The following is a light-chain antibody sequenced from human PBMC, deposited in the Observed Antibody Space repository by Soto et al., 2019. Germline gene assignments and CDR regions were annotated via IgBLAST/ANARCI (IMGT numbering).Light chain of an antibody. CDR1: QSISSF. CDR2: AAS. J-gene: IGKJ2*01. V-gene: IGKV1-39*01. CDR3: QQSYSTPET. Sequence: DIQMTQSPSSLSASVGDRVTITCRASQSISSFLNWYQQKPGKAPRLLIYAASSFQSGVPSRFRGSGSGTDFTLTISSLQPEDFATYYCQQSYSTPETFGQGTKLEIK.